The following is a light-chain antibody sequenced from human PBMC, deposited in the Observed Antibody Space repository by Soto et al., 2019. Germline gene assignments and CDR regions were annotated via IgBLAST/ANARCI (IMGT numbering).Light chain of an antibody. CDR2: AAS. J-gene: IGKJ1*01. CDR3: QKYSGAPPA. CDR1: QAISIY. Sequence: DIQMTQSPSSLSTSVGDRVTITCRASQAISIYLAWYQQKPGKVPKLLIYAASTLQSGVPSRFSGSGSGTDFTLTIRSLQPEDVATYYCQKYSGAPPAFGQGTKVEI. V-gene: IGKV1-27*01.